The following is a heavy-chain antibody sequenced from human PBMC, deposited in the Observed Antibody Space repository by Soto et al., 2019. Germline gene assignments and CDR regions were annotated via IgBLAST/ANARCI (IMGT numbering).Heavy chain of an antibody. J-gene: IGHJ4*02. V-gene: IGHV3-30*04. CDR2: ISYDGRVK. Sequence: PGGSKILSYASSGFTFSYYPMHLVRPDPGKGLEWVAVISYDGRVKYYVDSVKGRFTISRDDSKNTLYLQMSSLRAEDTAVYYCAKMKAYHYGNSNVNFDYWGQGTLVTVSS. CDR3: AKMKAYHYGNSNVNFDY. D-gene: IGHD2-2*01. CDR1: GFTFSYYP.